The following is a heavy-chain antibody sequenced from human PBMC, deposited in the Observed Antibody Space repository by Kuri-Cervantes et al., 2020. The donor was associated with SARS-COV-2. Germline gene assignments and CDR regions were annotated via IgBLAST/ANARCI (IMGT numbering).Heavy chain of an antibody. D-gene: IGHD2-2*01. CDR1: GGSFSDYY. V-gene: IGHV4-34*01. Sequence: SETLSLTCAVYGGSFSDYYWSWVRQPPGKGLEWIGEINHSGSTNYNPSLKSRVTISVDTSKNQFSLKLSSVTAADTAVYYCARDLGYCSSTSCYPWGWFDPWGQGTLVTVSS. J-gene: IGHJ5*02. CDR3: ARDLGYCSSTSCYPWGWFDP. CDR2: INHSGST.